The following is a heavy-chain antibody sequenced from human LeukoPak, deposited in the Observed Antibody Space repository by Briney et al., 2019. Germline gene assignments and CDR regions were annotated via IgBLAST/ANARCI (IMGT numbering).Heavy chain of an antibody. CDR3: AREKLYDSSGYYYGEDYYYGMDV. D-gene: IGHD3-22*01. V-gene: IGHV3-30-3*01. Sequence: GRSLRLSCAASGFTFSSYAMHWVRQAPGKGLEWVAVISYDGSNKYYADSVKGRFTISRDNSKNTLYLQMNSLRAEDTAVYYCAREKLYDSSGYYYGEDYYYGMDVWGQGTTVTVSS. CDR1: GFTFSSYA. CDR2: ISYDGSNK. J-gene: IGHJ6*02.